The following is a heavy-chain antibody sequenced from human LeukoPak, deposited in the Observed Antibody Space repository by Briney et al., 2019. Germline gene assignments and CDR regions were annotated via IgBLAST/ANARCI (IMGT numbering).Heavy chain of an antibody. CDR2: IIPILGIA. V-gene: IGHV1-69*02. CDR1: GYTFTSYY. J-gene: IGHJ6*02. D-gene: IGHD4-11*01. Sequence: SVKVSCKASGYTFTSYYMHWVRQAPGQGLEWMGRIIPILGIANYAQKFQGRVTITADKSTSTAYMELSSLRSEDTAVYYCASAVDYSNYYYYYGMDVWGQGTTVTVS. CDR3: ASAVDYSNYYYYYGMDV.